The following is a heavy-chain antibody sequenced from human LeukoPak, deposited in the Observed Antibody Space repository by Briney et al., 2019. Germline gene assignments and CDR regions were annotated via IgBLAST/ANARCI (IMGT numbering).Heavy chain of an antibody. J-gene: IGHJ4*02. Sequence: GASVKVSCKASGGTFSSYGISWVRQAPGQGLEWMGWISAYNGNTNYAQKLQGRVTMTTDTSTSTAYMELRSLRSDDTAVYYCARVRQYSSGWYSRGYFDYWGQGTLVTVSS. CDR2: ISAYNGNT. CDR3: ARVRQYSSGWYSRGYFDY. V-gene: IGHV1-18*01. D-gene: IGHD6-19*01. CDR1: GGTFSSYG.